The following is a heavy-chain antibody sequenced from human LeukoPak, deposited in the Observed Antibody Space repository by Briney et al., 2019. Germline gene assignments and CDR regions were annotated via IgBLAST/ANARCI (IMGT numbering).Heavy chain of an antibody. Sequence: SETLSPTRSVSGGSLSNYYWTWIRQPPGKGLEWIGYIYASGSTNYNPSLKSRVNISIDTSENQFSLKLSSVTAADTAVYYCARRSWGSDFDYWGQGALVTVSS. J-gene: IGHJ4*02. CDR3: ARRSWGSDFDY. V-gene: IGHV4-59*01. CDR2: IYASGST. D-gene: IGHD3-16*01. CDR1: GGSLSNYY.